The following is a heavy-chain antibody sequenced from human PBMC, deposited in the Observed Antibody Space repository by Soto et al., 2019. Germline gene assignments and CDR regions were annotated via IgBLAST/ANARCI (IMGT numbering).Heavy chain of an antibody. J-gene: IGHJ4*02. CDR1: GFTFSSYS. D-gene: IGHD6-13*01. CDR2: ISSSSSYI. V-gene: IGHV3-21*01. CDR3: ARERIAAASDY. Sequence: EVQLVESGGGLVKPGGSLRLSCAASGFTFSSYSMNWVRQDPGKGLEWVSYISSSSSYIYYADSVKGRFTISRDNAKNSLYLQMNSLRAEDTAVYYCARERIAAASDYWGQGTLVTVAS.